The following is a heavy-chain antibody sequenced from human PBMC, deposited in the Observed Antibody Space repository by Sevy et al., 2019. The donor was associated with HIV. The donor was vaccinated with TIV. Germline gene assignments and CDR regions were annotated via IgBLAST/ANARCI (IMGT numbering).Heavy chain of an antibody. CDR1: GGSISSYY. J-gene: IGHJ4*02. D-gene: IGHD3-10*01. CDR2: IYYSGST. Sequence: SETLSLTCTVSGGSISSYYWSWIRQPPGKGLEWIGYIYYSGSTNYNPSLKSRVTISVDTSKNQFSLMLSSVTAADTAVYYCERGATTLWSGELSYWGQGTLVTVSS. V-gene: IGHV4-59*01. CDR3: ERGATTLWSGELSY.